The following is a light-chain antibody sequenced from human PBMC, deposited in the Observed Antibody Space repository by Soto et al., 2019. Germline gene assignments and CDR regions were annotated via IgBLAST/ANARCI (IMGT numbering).Light chain of an antibody. V-gene: IGKV1-8*01. CDR1: QGISSY. CDR2: AAS. J-gene: IGKJ1*01. Sequence: AIRMTQSPSSFSASTGDRVTITCRASQGISSYLAWYQQKPGEAPKLLIYAASTLQSEVPSRFSGSGSGTDFTLTISCLQSEDFATYYCQQYYSFPPTFGQGTKVEIK. CDR3: QQYYSFPPT.